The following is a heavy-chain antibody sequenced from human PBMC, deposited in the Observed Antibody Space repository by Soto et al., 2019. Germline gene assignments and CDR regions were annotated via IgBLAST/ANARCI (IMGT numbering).Heavy chain of an antibody. CDR2: IYYSGST. J-gene: IGHJ4*02. Sequence: SETLSLTCTVSGGSISSYYCSWIRQPPGKGLEWIGYIYYSGSTNYNPSLKSRVTISVDTSKNQFSLKLSSVTAADTAVYYCASADYSSSWYSVDYWGQGTLVTVSS. CDR3: ASADYSSSWYSVDY. D-gene: IGHD6-13*01. CDR1: GGSISSYY. V-gene: IGHV4-59*08.